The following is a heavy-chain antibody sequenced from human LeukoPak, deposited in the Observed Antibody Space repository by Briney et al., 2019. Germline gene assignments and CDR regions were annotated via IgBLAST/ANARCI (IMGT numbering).Heavy chain of an antibody. CDR2: MTPNSGNT. V-gene: IGHV1-8*01. Sequence: ASVKVSCKASGYTFTSNDINWVRQATGQWLEWMGGMTPNSGNTGYAQKFQGRVTMTRNTSISTAYMELSSLRSEDTAVYYCAREGSSSDYYYYGMDVWGQGTTVTVSS. CDR1: GYTFTSND. CDR3: AREGSSSDYYYYGMDV. D-gene: IGHD6-6*01. J-gene: IGHJ6*02.